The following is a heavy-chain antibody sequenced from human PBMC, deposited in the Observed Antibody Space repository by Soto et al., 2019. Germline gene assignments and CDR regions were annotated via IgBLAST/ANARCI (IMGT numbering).Heavy chain of an antibody. CDR2: IIPVFGTA. D-gene: IGHD3-22*01. V-gene: IGHV1-69*13. Sequence: RASVKVSCKASGDSFTSYAISWVRQAPGHGLEWMGRIIPVFGTANYAQRVEGRVTITADESTSTANMELSSLRSDDTAVYYCATGGNYYGSSALAYWGQGTLVTVSS. J-gene: IGHJ4*02. CDR1: GDSFTSYA. CDR3: ATGGNYYGSSALAY.